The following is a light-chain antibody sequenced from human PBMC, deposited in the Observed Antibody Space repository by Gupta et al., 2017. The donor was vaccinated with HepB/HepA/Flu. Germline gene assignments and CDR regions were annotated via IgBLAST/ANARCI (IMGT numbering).Light chain of an antibody. CDR1: RCNIGKNA. J-gene: IGLJ1*01. Sequence: QSVLTQPPSVSEAPRQRVTISCSGSRCNIGKNAVNWYQQVPGKAPKLLIYYDDLLTSGISDRFSGSKSGTSASMAISGLQSEDEADYYCAAWDDSLNAYVFGTGTKVTVL. CDR3: AAWDDSLNAYV. V-gene: IGLV1-36*01. CDR2: YDD.